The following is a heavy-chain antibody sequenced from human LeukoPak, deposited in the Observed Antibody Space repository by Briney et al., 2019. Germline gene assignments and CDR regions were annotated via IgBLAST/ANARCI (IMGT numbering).Heavy chain of an antibody. CDR3: ARVPKEWLRGWFDP. V-gene: IGHV4-34*01. D-gene: IGHD3-3*01. Sequence: SETLSLTCTVSGGSISSYYWSWIRQPPGKGLEWIGEINHSGSTNYNPSLKSRVTISVDTSKNQFSLKLSSVTAADTAVYYCARVPKEWLRGWFDPWGQGPLVTVSS. CDR1: GGSISSYY. J-gene: IGHJ5*02. CDR2: INHSGST.